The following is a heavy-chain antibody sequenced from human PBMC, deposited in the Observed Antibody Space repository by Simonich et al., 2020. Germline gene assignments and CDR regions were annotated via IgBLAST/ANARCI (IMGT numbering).Heavy chain of an antibody. CDR3: ARDPVVPAAIRNAFDI. D-gene: IGHD2-2*01. CDR2: INPNSGGT. V-gene: IGHV1-2*02. J-gene: IGHJ3*02. CDR1: GYTFTGYY. Sequence: QVQLVQSGAEVKKPGASVKVSCQASGYTFTGYYMHWVRQAPGQGLEWMGGINPNSGGTNYAQKFQGRVTMTRDTSISTAYMELSRLRSDDTAVYYCARDPVVPAAIRNAFDIWGQGTMVTVSS.